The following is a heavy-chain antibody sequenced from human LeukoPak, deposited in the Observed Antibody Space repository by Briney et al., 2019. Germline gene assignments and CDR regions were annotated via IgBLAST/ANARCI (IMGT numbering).Heavy chain of an antibody. V-gene: IGHV4-59*01. CDR3: ARVSIKVYYDSSGYYHNHYFDY. CDR2: IYYSGST. Sequence: PSETLSLTCTVSGGSISSYYWSWIRQPPGKGLEWIGYIYYSGSTNYNPSLKSRVTISVDTSKNQFSLKLSSVTAADTAVYYCARVSIKVYYDSSGYYHNHYFDYWGQGTLVTVSS. CDR1: GGSISSYY. D-gene: IGHD3-22*01. J-gene: IGHJ4*02.